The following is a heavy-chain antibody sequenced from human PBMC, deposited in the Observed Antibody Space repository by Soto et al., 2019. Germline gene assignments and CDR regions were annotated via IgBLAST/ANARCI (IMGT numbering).Heavy chain of an antibody. Sequence: HPGGSLRLSCAASGFTFSSYAMHWVRQAPGKGLEWVAVISYDGSNKYYADSVKGRFTISRDNSKNTLYLQMNSLRAEDTAVYYCAREEGIRWFDPWGQGTLVTVYS. CDR2: ISYDGSNK. V-gene: IGHV3-30-3*01. CDR3: AREEGIRWFDP. D-gene: IGHD6-13*01. CDR1: GFTFSSYA. J-gene: IGHJ5*02.